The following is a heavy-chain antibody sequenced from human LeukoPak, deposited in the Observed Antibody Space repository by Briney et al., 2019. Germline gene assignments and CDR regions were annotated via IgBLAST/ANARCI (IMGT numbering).Heavy chain of an antibody. CDR2: INHSGST. V-gene: IGHV4-34*01. Sequence: NTSETLSLTCAVYGGSFSGYYWSWIRQPPGKGLEWIGEINHSGSTNYNPSLKSRVTISVDTSKNQFSMKLSSVTAADTAVYYCARGPVEDYFDYWGQGTLVTVSS. J-gene: IGHJ4*02. CDR3: ARGPVEDYFDY. CDR1: GGSFSGYY.